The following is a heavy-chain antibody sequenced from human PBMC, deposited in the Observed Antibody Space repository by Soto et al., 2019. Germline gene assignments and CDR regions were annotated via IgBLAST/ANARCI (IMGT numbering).Heavy chain of an antibody. Sequence: GGSLRLSCAASGFTFSSYSMNWVRQAPGKGLEWVSSISSSSSYIYYADSVKGRFTISRDNAKNSLHLQMNSLTAEDTAVFYYARDKPGVEACLGDLLTPFDAFYIWGQGTMFTVSS. D-gene: IGHD3-10*01. J-gene: IGHJ3*02. CDR1: GFTFSSYS. CDR3: ARDKPGVEACLGDLLTPFDAFYI. V-gene: IGHV3-21*01. CDR2: ISSSSSYI.